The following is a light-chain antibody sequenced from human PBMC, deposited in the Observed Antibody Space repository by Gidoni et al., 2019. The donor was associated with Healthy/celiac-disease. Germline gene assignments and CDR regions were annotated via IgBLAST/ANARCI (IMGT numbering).Light chain of an antibody. Sequence: SSELTQVPAVSVALGQTVRITCQGDSLRSYYASWYQQKPGQAPVLVIYGKNNRPSGISDRFSGSSSGNTASLTITGAQAEDEADYYCNSRDSSGNHNWVFGGGTKLTVL. V-gene: IGLV3-19*01. CDR2: GKN. CDR1: SLRSYY. CDR3: NSRDSSGNHNWV. J-gene: IGLJ3*02.